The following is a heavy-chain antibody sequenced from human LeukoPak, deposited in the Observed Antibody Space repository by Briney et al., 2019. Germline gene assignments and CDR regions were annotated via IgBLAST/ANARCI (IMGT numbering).Heavy chain of an antibody. CDR3: AGGAYYYDSSGTFDY. CDR2: IIPIFGTA. CDR1: GGTFSSYA. V-gene: IGHV1-69*05. J-gene: IGHJ4*02. Sequence: ASVKVSYKASGGTFSSYAISWVRQAPGQGLEWMGRIIPIFGTANYAQKFQGRVTITTDESTSTAYMELSSLRSEDTAVYYCAGGAYYYDSSGTFDYWGQGTLVTVSS. D-gene: IGHD3-22*01.